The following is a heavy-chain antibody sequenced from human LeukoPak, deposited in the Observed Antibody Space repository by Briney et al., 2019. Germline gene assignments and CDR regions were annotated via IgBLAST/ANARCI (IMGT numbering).Heavy chain of an antibody. CDR3: ARPLFSGWTRGHAFDI. V-gene: IGHV4-34*01. CDR2: INHSGST. Sequence: PSETLSLTCAVYGGSFSGYYWSWIRQPPGKGLEWIGEINHSGSTNYNPSLKSRVTISVDTSKNQFSLKLSSVTAADTAVYYCARPLFSGWTRGHAFDIWGQGTMVTVSS. J-gene: IGHJ3*02. CDR1: GGSFSGYY. D-gene: IGHD6-19*01.